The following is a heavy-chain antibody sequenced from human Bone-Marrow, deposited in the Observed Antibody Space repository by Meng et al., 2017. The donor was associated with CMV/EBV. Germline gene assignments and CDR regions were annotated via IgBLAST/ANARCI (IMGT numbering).Heavy chain of an antibody. CDR1: RYTFNVFY. CDR2: INPNSGGT. J-gene: IGHJ4*02. CDR3: ARFHGGSYFDY. V-gene: IGHV1-2*02. D-gene: IGHD2-15*01. Sequence: ASVKVSCKASRYTFNVFYMHWVRQAPGQGLEWLGWINPNSGGTNFAQKFQGRVTMTRDTSISTASMELSSLRSDDTAVYFCARFHGGSYFDYWGQGTLVTVSS.